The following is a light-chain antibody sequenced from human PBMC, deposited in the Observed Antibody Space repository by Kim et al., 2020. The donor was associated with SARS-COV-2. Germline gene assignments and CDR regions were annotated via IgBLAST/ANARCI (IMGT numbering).Light chain of an antibody. Sequence: SSELTQDPAVSVALGQTVNITCQGDSLRTSYASWYQLKPRQAPVLVIFGQNHRPSGIPDRFSGSNSGNQASLPITGAQAEDEADYYCNSRDTSDNQWVFG. CDR3: NSRDTSDNQWV. CDR2: GQN. CDR1: SLRTSY. J-gene: IGLJ3*02. V-gene: IGLV3-19*01.